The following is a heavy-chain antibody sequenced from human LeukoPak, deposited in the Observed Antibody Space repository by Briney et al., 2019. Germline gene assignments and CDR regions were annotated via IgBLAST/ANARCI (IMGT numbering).Heavy chain of an antibody. V-gene: IGHV3-11*01. Sequence: GGSLRLSCAASGFTFSDYYMTWIRQAPGKGLEWVSYITNSGSPIYYADSVKDRFTVSRDNTKNSLYLQMDSLRAEETAVYYCASRGNYFDYWGQGTLVTVSS. CDR1: GFTFSDYY. J-gene: IGHJ4*02. CDR3: ASRGNYFDY. CDR2: ITNSGSPI. D-gene: IGHD5-24*01.